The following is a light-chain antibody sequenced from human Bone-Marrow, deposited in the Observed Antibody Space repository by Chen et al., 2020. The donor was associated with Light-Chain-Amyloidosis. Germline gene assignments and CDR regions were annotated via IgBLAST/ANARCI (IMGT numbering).Light chain of an antibody. CDR1: DLPTKY. CDR3: QSADSSGTYEVI. V-gene: IGLV3-25*03. J-gene: IGLJ2*01. Sequence: SYELPQPPSVSVSPGQTARLTCSGDDLPTKYAYWYQQKPGPAPVLVIQRDTERPSGISERFSGSSSGTTATLTISGVQAEDEADYHCQSADSSGTYEVIFGGGTKLTVL. CDR2: RDT.